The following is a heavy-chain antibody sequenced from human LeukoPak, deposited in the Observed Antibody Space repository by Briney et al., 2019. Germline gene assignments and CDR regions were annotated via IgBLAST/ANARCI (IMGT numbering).Heavy chain of an antibody. CDR3: AREGHYDILTGYYHAEYFQH. CDR2: ITSSSSYI. D-gene: IGHD3-9*01. V-gene: IGHV3-21*01. CDR1: GFTFSRYS. J-gene: IGHJ1*01. Sequence: GGSLRLSCAASGFTFSRYSMNWVRQAPGKGLEWVSSITSSSSYIYYADSLKGRFTISRDNAKNSLYLQMNSLRAEDTAVYYCAREGHYDILTGYYHAEYFQHWGQGTLVTVSS.